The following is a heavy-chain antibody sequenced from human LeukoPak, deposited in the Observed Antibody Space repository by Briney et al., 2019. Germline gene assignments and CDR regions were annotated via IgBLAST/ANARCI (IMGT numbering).Heavy chain of an antibody. Sequence: GGSLRLSCAASGFTFSSYSMNWVRQAPGKGLEWVSSISSSSSYIYYADSVKGRSTISRDNAKNSLYLQMNSLRAEDTAVYYCARDSRPYYDFWSGYSLDYYYYYYMDVWGKGTTVTVSS. V-gene: IGHV3-21*01. CDR3: ARDSRPYYDFWSGYSLDYYYYYYMDV. J-gene: IGHJ6*03. CDR2: ISSSSSYI. CDR1: GFTFSSYS. D-gene: IGHD3-3*01.